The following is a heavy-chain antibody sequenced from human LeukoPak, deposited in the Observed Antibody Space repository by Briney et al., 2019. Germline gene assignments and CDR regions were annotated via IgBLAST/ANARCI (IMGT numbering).Heavy chain of an antibody. Sequence: SETLSLTCTVSGGSISSYYWSWLRQPAGKGLEWIGRIYTSGSTNYNPSLKSRVTMSVDTSKNQFSLKLSSVAAADTAVYYCARESYDFWSGYFTQSNWFDPWGQGTLVTVSS. CDR1: GGSISSYY. V-gene: IGHV4-4*07. D-gene: IGHD3-3*01. CDR2: IYTSGST. CDR3: ARESYDFWSGYFTQSNWFDP. J-gene: IGHJ5*02.